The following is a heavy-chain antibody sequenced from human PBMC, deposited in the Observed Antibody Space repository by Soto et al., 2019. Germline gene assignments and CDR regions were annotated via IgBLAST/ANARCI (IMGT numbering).Heavy chain of an antibody. D-gene: IGHD3-16*02. V-gene: IGHV3-33*01. J-gene: IGHJ3*02. Sequence: PGGSLRLSCAASGFTFSSYGMHWVRQAPGKGLEWVAVIWYDGSNKYYADSVKGRFTISRDNSKNTLYLQMNSLRAEDTAVYYCASSSDHGVIGIDAFDIWGQGTMVTVSS. CDR2: IWYDGSNK. CDR1: GFTFSSYG. CDR3: ASSSDHGVIGIDAFDI.